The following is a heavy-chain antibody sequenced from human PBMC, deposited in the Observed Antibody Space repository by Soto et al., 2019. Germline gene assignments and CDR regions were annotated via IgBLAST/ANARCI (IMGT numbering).Heavy chain of an antibody. D-gene: IGHD4-17*01. CDR2: IIPIFGTA. Sequence: GASVKVSCNASGGTFSSYAISWVRQAPGQGLEWMGGIIPIFGTANYAQKFQGRVTITADESTSTAYMELSSLRSEDTAVYYCARVLPVTTVTTLAFDSWGQGTMVTVSS. V-gene: IGHV1-69*13. J-gene: IGHJ3*02. CDR1: GGTFSSYA. CDR3: ARVLPVTTVTTLAFDS.